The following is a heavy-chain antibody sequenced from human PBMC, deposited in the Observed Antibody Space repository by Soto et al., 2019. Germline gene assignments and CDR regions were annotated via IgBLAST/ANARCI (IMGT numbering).Heavy chain of an antibody. CDR1: GFTFSSYA. Sequence: DVPLLESGGGLVQPEGSLKLSCAASGFTFSSYAMGWVRQGPGKGLEWVAVVSIGGITHYADSVRDRFTISRDTSKHTLSLQMHSLTPEATAVNFCAKSRGDGEPVDHWCQGDLVSVSS. J-gene: IGHJ4*02. CDR2: VSIGGIT. V-gene: IGHV3-23*01. CDR3: AKSRGDGEPVDH. D-gene: IGHD2-21*02.